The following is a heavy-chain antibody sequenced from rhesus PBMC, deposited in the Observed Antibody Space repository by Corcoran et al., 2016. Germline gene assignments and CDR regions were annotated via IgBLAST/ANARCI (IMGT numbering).Heavy chain of an antibody. CDR1: GFSLTTSVMG. CDR3: ARGNWNGRDYFDY. V-gene: IGHV2-174*01. J-gene: IGHJ4*01. CDR2: IYWDDDK. Sequence: QVTLKESGPALVKPTQPLTLTSTFSGFSLTTSVMGVGWIRQPPGKALEWLALIYWDDDKRYSTSLKSRLTISKDTSKNQVVLTMTNMDPVDTATYYCARGNWNGRDYFDYWGQGVLVTVSS. D-gene: IGHD1-7*02.